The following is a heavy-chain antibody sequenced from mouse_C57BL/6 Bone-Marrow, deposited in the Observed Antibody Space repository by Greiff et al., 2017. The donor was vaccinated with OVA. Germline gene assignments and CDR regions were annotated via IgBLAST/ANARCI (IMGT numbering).Heavy chain of an antibody. V-gene: IGHV1-76*01. D-gene: IGHD1-1*01. CDR1: GYTFTDYY. Sequence: QVQLQQSGAELVRPGASVKLSCKASGYTFTDYYINWVKQRPGQGLEWIARIYPGSGNTYYNEKFKGKATLTAEKSSSTAYMQLSSLTSEDSAVYFCASGGGSSSYYFDYWGQGTTLTVSS. CDR2: IYPGSGNT. CDR3: ASGGGSSSYYFDY. J-gene: IGHJ2*01.